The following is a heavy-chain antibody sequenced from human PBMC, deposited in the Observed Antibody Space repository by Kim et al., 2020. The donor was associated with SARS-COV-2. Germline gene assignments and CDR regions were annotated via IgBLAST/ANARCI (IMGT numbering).Heavy chain of an antibody. CDR2: IYYSGST. CDR1: GGSISSYY. V-gene: IGHV4-59*08. Sequence: SETLSLTCTVSGGSISSYYWSWIRQPPGKGLEWIGYIYYSGSTNYNPSLKSRVTISVDTSKNQFSLKLSSVTAADTAVYYCARHVRMTGRIMITLGAFDNWGQGTMVTVSS. D-gene: IGHD3-16*01. J-gene: IGHJ3*02. CDR3: ARHVRMTGRIMITLGAFDN.